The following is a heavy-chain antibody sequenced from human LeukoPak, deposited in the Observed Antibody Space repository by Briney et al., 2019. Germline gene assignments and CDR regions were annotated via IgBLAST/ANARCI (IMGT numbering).Heavy chain of an antibody. Sequence: GGSLRLSCAASGFIFNSHAMNWVRQAPGKGLEWVSVISGSGGITYYADSVKGRFTVSRDNSKNTLFLQMNSLRVEDTAVYFCAKSRGWLQLWDFWGQGTLVTVSS. D-gene: IGHD5-24*01. J-gene: IGHJ4*02. CDR3: AKSRGWLQLWDF. CDR2: ISGSGGIT. V-gene: IGHV3-23*01. CDR1: GFIFNSHA.